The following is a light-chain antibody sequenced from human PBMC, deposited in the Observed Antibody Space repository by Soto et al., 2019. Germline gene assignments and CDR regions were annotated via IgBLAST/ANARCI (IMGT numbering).Light chain of an antibody. Sequence: EVVLTQSPGTLSLSPGERATLSCRASQSVSSNYLAWYQQKPGQAPRLLIYGVSTRATGIPDRFSGGGSGTGFSLTISRLEPEDFAMYYCQQYFTSPLTFGGGTKVEIK. J-gene: IGKJ4*01. CDR2: GVS. CDR1: QSVSSNY. CDR3: QQYFTSPLT. V-gene: IGKV3-20*01.